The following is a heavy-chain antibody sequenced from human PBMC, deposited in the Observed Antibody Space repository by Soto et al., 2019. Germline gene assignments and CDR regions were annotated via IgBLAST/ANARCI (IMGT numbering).Heavy chain of an antibody. Sequence: QVQLQESGPGLVKPSETLSLTCPVSGGSISNHYWSWIRQPPGKGLEWIGYIYYNGNTNYNPPLKSRVTMSVDTSKNQISLKLSSVTAADTAVYYCTRANWYSEYWGQGTLVTVSS. CDR3: TRANWYSEY. J-gene: IGHJ4*02. CDR2: IYYNGNT. V-gene: IGHV4-59*11. D-gene: IGHD7-27*01. CDR1: GGSISNHY.